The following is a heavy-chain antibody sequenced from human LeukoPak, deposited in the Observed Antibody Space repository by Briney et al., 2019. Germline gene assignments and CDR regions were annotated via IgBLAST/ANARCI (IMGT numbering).Heavy chain of an antibody. CDR1: GFTFSSYS. CDR2: ISSSSSTI. J-gene: IGHJ5*02. Sequence: GGSLRLSCAASGFTFSSYSMNWVRQAPGKGLEWVSYISSSSSTIYYADSVKGRFTISRDNAKNSLYLQMNSLRAEDTAVYYCARDLSPMVRGHKSHNWFDPWGQGTLVTVSS. CDR3: ARDLSPMVRGHKSHNWFDP. V-gene: IGHV3-48*04. D-gene: IGHD3-10*01.